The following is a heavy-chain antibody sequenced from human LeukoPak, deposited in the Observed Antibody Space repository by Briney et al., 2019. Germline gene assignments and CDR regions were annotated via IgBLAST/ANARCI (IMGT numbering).Heavy chain of an antibody. V-gene: IGHV1-69*01. CDR1: RDIFSSYT. CDR3: ASIALAGADFDS. Sequence: SVKVSCKAPRDIFSSYTLTWVRQAPGQGLEWMVGIIPAFGTPHYAQKFRGRLTMTLDESTSTAYMELSSLRSEDTAVCYCASIALAGADFDSWGQGTLVVVSS. CDR2: IIPAFGTP. J-gene: IGHJ4*02. D-gene: IGHD6-19*01.